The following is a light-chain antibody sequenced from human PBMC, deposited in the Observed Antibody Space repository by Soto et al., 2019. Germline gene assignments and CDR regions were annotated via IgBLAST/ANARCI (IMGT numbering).Light chain of an antibody. CDR1: QDIRKY. V-gene: IGKV1-33*01. Sequence: DIQMTQSPSSLSASIGDTVIITCQASQDIRKYVNWYQQRRGRAPKLLIYDASYLETGVPFRFSGRGSRTNFTFTSNGLQPEDTATYYCQHSDYFPLTVGPGPTVDV. CDR3: QHSDYFPLT. J-gene: IGKJ3*01. CDR2: DAS.